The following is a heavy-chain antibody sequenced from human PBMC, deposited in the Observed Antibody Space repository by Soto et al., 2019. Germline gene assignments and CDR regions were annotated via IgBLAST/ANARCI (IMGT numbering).Heavy chain of an antibody. CDR1: GFTFSSYS. J-gene: IGHJ6*03. CDR2: ISSCSSYI. Sequence: GGSLRLSCAASGFTFSSYSMNWVRQAPGKGLEWVSSISSCSSYIYYADSVKGRFTISRDNAKNSLYLQMNSLRAEDTAVYYCARSNLYYYYMDVWGKGTTVTVSS. D-gene: IGHD1-7*01. V-gene: IGHV3-21*01. CDR3: ARSNLYYYYMDV.